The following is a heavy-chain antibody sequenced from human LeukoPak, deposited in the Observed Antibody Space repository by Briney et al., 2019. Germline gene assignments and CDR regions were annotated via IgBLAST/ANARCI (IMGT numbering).Heavy chain of an antibody. CDR1: GGSIRSHY. Sequence: SETLSLTCTVSGGSIRSHYWSWLRQTPGKGLEWIGHVYQTGSTNYNPSLKSRLAISVDTSKNQFSLTLNSVTAADTAVYFCARSHYTDSSGWRYNWFDPWGPGTLVTVSS. V-gene: IGHV4-59*08. D-gene: IGHD3-22*01. J-gene: IGHJ5*02. CDR3: ARSHYTDSSGWRYNWFDP. CDR2: VYQTGST.